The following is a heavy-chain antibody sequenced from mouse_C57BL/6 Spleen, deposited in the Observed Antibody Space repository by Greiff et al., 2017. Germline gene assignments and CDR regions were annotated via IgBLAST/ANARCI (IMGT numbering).Heavy chain of an antibody. D-gene: IGHD2-4*01. V-gene: IGHV5-17*01. CDR1: GFTFSDYG. CDR2: ISSGSSTI. J-gene: IGHJ2*01. CDR3: ATSGGGDYNY. Sequence: EVKLMESGGGLVKPGGSLKLSCAASGFTFSDYGMHWVRQAPEKGLEWVAYISSGSSTIYYADTVKGRFTISRDNAKNTLFLQMTSLRSEDSAMDYCATSGGGDYNYWGQGTTLTVSS.